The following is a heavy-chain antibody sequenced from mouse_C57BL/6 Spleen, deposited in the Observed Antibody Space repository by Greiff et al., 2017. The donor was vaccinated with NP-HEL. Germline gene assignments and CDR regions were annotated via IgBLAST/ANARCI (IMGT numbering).Heavy chain of an antibody. CDR3: TGYGSSYVASFAY. CDR2: LDPETGGT. J-gene: IGHJ3*01. D-gene: IGHD1-1*01. Sequence: VKLMESGAELVRPGASVTLSCKASGYTFTDYEMHWVKQTPVHGLEWIGALDPETGGTAYNQKFKGKAILTADKSSSTAYMELRSLTSEDSAVYYCTGYGSSYVASFAYWGQGTLVTVSA. V-gene: IGHV1-15*01. CDR1: GYTFTDYE.